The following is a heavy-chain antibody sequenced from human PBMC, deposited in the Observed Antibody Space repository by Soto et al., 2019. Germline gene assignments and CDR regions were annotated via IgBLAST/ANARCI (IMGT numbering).Heavy chain of an antibody. CDR1: GFTFSSYV. CDR3: AKGFVGVCYHCSYHFDS. J-gene: IGHJ4*02. D-gene: IGHD2-8*01. Sequence: GGSLRLSCAASGFTFSSYVMNWVRLAPGKGLEWVSGISPSGGNTYYADSVKGRFTISRANSKNTLYLQMNSLRAEDTAVYYCAKGFVGVCYHCSYHFDSWGQGALVTVSS. CDR2: ISPSGGNT. V-gene: IGHV3-23*01.